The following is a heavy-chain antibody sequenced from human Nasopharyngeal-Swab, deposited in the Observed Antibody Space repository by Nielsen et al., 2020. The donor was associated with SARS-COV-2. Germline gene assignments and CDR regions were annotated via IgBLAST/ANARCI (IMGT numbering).Heavy chain of an antibody. D-gene: IGHD1-26*01. CDR3: VTGGSYYVY. J-gene: IGHJ4*02. V-gene: IGHV3-7*01. CDR1: QFASGNYW. Sequence: GGSLRLSCVAPQFASGNYWMSWVRQAPGKGPEWVANIKQDGSEKYYVDSVKGRFTISRDNAKNSLYLQMNSLRAEDTAVYHCVTGGSYYVYWGQGTLVTVSS. CDR2: IKQDGSEK.